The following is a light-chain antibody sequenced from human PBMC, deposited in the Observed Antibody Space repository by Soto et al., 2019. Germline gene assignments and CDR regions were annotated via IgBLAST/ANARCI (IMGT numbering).Light chain of an antibody. J-gene: IGLJ1*01. CDR1: TSDVGRYNY. CDR3: NSFTTSSTYV. V-gene: IGLV2-14*03. Sequence: QSALTQPASVSGSPGQSISISCTGTTSDVGRYNYVSWYQRHPGKAPKLMIYDVSYRPSWVSNRFSGSKSGITASLTISGLQAEDEADYYCNSFTTSSTYVFGTGTKVTVL. CDR2: DVS.